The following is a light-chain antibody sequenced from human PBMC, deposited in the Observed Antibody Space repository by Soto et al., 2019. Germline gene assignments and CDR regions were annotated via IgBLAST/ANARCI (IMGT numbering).Light chain of an antibody. CDR2: EVS. Sequence: QSALTQPASVSGSPGQSITISCTGTSSDVGGYNYVSWYQQQPGKAPKLMIYEVSNRPSGVSNRFSGSKSGNTASLTISGLQAEDESDYYCSSYTSSNTLVFGGGTQLTVL. V-gene: IGLV2-14*01. J-gene: IGLJ3*02. CDR1: SSDVGGYNY. CDR3: SSYTSSNTLV.